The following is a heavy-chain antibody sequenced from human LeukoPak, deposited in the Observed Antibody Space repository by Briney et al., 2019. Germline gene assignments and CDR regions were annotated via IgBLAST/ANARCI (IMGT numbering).Heavy chain of an antibody. Sequence: GGSLRLSCTASGFTFGDYAMSWVRQAPGKGLEWVGFIRSKAYGGTTEYAASVKGRFTISRDDSKSIAYLQMNSLKTEDTAVYYCTRWEIVVVMFDYWGQGTLVTVSS. CDR2: IRSKAYGGTT. J-gene: IGHJ4*02. CDR3: TRWEIVVVMFDY. CDR1: GFTFGDYA. D-gene: IGHD3-22*01. V-gene: IGHV3-49*04.